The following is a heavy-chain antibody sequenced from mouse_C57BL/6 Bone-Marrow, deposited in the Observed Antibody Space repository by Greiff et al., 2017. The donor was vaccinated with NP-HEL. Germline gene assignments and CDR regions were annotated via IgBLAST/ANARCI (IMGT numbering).Heavy chain of an antibody. Sequence: QVQLQQPGAELVRPGSSVKLSCKASGYTFTSYWMHWVKQRPIQGLDWLGNIDPSDSDTHYNQKFKDKATLTVDKSSSTAYMQLSSLTSEDSAVYYCAFITTVGGRYYFAYWGQGTTLTVSS. J-gene: IGHJ2*01. D-gene: IGHD1-1*01. V-gene: IGHV1-52*01. CDR2: IDPSDSDT. CDR1: GYTFTSYW. CDR3: AFITTVGGRYYFAY.